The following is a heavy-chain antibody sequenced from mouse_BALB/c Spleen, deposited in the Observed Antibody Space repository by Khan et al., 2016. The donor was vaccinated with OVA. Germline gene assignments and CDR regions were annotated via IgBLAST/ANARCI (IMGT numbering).Heavy chain of an antibody. CDR1: GYTFTNYG. CDR2: INTYTGEP. Sequence: QIQLVQSGPELKKPGETVKISCKASGYTFTNYGLNWVKQAPGKGLKWMGWINTYTGEPTYADDFKGRFAFSLETSASTAYLLINNLKKEDTATYVDAAPHYCANVMVFWGQGTSVTVSS. D-gene: IGHD6-1*01. V-gene: IGHV9-3-1*01. J-gene: IGHJ4*01. CDR3: AAPHYCANVMVF.